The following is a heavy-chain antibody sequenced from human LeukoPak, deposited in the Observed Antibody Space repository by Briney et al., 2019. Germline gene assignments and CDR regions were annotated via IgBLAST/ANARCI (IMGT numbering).Heavy chain of an antibody. CDR1: GFTFSRYG. CDR2: IRSDGRTK. D-gene: IGHD5-12*01. V-gene: IGHV3-30*02. Sequence: GGSLRLSCAAAGFTFSRYGMHWVRQAPGKGLEWVAFIRSDGRTKYYADSVKGRFTISRDNSKNTLYLQMNSLRPEDTAVYYCAKYQSGYEAGFDYWGQGTLVTVSS. J-gene: IGHJ4*02. CDR3: AKYQSGYEAGFDY.